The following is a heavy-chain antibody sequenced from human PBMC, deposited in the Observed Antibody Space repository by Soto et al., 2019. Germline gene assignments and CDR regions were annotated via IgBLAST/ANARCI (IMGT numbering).Heavy chain of an antibody. CDR1: GFTFRSCG. Sequence: PGGSLRLSCAASGFTFRSCGMHWVRQAPGKGLEWVAVISYDGGNKYYLDSVKGRFTISRDNSQNTLYLQMNTLRVEDTAVYYCAKDSRVGVLVPEELDCWGQGTLVTVSS. CDR3: AKDSRVGVLVPEELDC. CDR2: ISYDGGNK. V-gene: IGHV3-30*18. D-gene: IGHD6-6*01. J-gene: IGHJ4*02.